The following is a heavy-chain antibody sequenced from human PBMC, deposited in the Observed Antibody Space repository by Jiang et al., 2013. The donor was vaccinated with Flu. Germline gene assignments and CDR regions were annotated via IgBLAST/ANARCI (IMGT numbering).Heavy chain of an antibody. Sequence: VSSSNAVWTWIRQSPSRGLEWLGRTYYRSKWYSDYAESVKSRTAINPDTSNNLFSLHLNSVTPEDTAVYYCSRAVFSGYDYLYSFDPWGQGTLVTVSS. CDR1: VSSSNAV. J-gene: IGHJ5*02. CDR2: TYYRSKWYS. D-gene: IGHD3-22*01. CDR3: SRAVFSGYDYLYSFDP. V-gene: IGHV6-1*01.